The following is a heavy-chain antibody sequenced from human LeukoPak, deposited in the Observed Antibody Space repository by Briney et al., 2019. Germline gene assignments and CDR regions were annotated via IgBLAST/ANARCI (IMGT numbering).Heavy chain of an antibody. CDR3: ARWTGTTDAFDI. CDR1: GYSISSGYY. J-gene: IGHJ3*02. D-gene: IGHD1-7*01. CDR2: IYHSGST. V-gene: IGHV4-38-2*01. Sequence: SETLSLTCAVSGYSISSGYYWGWIRQPPGKGLEWIGSIYHSGSTYYNPSLKSRVTISVDTSKNQFSLKLSSVTAADTAVYYCARWTGTTDAFDIWGQGTMVTVSS.